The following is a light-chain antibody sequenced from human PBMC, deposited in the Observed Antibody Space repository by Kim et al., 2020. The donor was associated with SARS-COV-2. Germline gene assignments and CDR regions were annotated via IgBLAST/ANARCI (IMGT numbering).Light chain of an antibody. CDR2: DAS. J-gene: IGKJ4*01. CDR3: QQRSDWPLT. CDR1: QSVGSS. V-gene: IGKV3-11*01. Sequence: EIVLTQSPATLSLSPGERATLSCRASQSVGSSLAWYQQKPGQAPRLLIYDASNRATGIPARFSGTGSGTDFTLTISSLEPEDFAIYYCQQRSDWPLTFGGGTKLEI.